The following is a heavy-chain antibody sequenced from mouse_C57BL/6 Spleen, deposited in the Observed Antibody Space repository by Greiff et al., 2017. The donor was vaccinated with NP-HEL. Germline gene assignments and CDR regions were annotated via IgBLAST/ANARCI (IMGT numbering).Heavy chain of an antibody. CDR3: ARQGGYYGNSAWFAY. J-gene: IGHJ3*01. CDR2: ISSGGSYT. CDR1: GFTFSSYG. Sequence: DVMLVESGGDLVKPGGSLKLSCAASGFTFSSYGMSWVRQTPDKRLEWVATISSGGSYTYYPDSVKGRFTISRDNAKNTLYLQMSSLKSEDTAMYYCARQGGYYGNSAWFAYWGQGTLVTVSA. V-gene: IGHV5-6*02. D-gene: IGHD2-1*01.